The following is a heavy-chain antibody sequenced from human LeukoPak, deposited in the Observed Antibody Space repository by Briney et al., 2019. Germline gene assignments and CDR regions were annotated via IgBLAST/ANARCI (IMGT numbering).Heavy chain of an antibody. CDR3: ARSGWATPPDY. Sequence: GGSLRLSCAASGFTFSSYGMHWVRQAPGKGLEWVAVIWYDGSNKYYADSVKGRFTISRDNSKNTLYLQMNGLRAEDTAVYYCARSGWATPPDYWGQGTLVTVSS. CDR2: IWYDGSNK. CDR1: GFTFSSYG. J-gene: IGHJ4*02. V-gene: IGHV3-33*01. D-gene: IGHD6-19*01.